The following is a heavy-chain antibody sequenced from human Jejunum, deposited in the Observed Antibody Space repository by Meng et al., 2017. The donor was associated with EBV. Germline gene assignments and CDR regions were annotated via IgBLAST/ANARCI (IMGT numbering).Heavy chain of an antibody. J-gene: IGHJ4*01. CDR2: ITVYNGNT. CDR1: GYTFTRYG. V-gene: IGHV1-18*01. Sequence: QVKRVQSGVEVKKPGAPGKVSCKTSGYTFTRYGISWVRQAPGHGPEWMGWITVYNGNTNYAPRLQGRVTMTTDLSTSTAYMELRSLRSDDTAVYYCARDSSGYNANDKVSDYWGQGTLVTVSS. CDR3: ARDSSGYNANDKVSDY. D-gene: IGHD5-12*01.